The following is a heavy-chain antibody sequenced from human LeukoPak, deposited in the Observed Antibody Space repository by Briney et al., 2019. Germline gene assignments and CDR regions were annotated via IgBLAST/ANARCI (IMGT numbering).Heavy chain of an antibody. CDR2: IYTSGST. D-gene: IGHD6-19*01. Sequence: PSETLSLTCTVSGGSISSGSYYWSWIRQPAGKGLEWIGRIYTSGSTNYNPSLKSRVTISVDTSKNQFSLKLSSVTAADTAVYYCARGIAVAGNWLDYWGQGTLVTVSS. J-gene: IGHJ4*02. V-gene: IGHV4-61*02. CDR3: ARGIAVAGNWLDY. CDR1: GGSISSGSYY.